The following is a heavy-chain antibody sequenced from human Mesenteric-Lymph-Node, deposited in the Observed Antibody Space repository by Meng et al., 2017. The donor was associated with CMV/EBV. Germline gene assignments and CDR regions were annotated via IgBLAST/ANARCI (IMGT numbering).Heavy chain of an antibody. Sequence: SVKVSCKASGYIFTNYDINWVRQANGQGLQWMGWINPNSGNTGYAQKFLGRVSITRDTSTDTVYVELNSLRSEDTAVYFCARFFFDSSGYSNHFYGLDVWGQGTTVTVSS. CDR2: INPNSGNT. CDR1: GYIFTNYD. CDR3: ARFFFDSSGYSNHFYGLDV. V-gene: IGHV1-8*01. D-gene: IGHD3-22*01. J-gene: IGHJ6*02.